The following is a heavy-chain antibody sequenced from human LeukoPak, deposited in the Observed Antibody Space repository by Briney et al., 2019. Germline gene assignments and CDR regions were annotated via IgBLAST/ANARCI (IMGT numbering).Heavy chain of an antibody. CDR2: IYPGNSDT. CDR3: ERRGDSGKHYDN. J-gene: IGHJ4*02. CDR1: GYNFASYW. D-gene: IGHD2-21*01. Sequence: GESLKISCKGSGYNFASYWTAWVRQMPGKGLEWMGIIYPGNSDTRYSPSFQGRVTISADKSISTVYLQWWSLKASDTAMYFCERRGDSGKHYDNWGQGALVTVSS. V-gene: IGHV5-51*01.